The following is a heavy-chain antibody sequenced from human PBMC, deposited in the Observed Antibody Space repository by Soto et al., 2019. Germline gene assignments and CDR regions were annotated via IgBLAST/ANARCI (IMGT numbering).Heavy chain of an antibody. D-gene: IGHD3-3*01. CDR3: ARRGAFYDRWSGSNGGSDY. CDR1: GYTFTSYW. J-gene: IGHJ4*02. CDR2: VYPGDSDT. V-gene: IGHV5-51*01. Sequence: EVQLVQSGAEVRKPGESLKISCKGSGYTFTSYWIAWVRQMPGKGLEWMGIVYPGDSDTRYSPSFQGQVTISADKSTSTAYLQWSSLEASDTAMYYCARRGAFYDRWSGSNGGSDYWGQGTLVTVSS.